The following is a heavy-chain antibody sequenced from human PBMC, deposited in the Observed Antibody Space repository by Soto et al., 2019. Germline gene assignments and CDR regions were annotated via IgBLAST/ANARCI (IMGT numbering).Heavy chain of an antibody. CDR1: GFTFSSYG. CDR2: ISYDGSNK. J-gene: IGHJ6*03. CDR3: ARYYYYYYMDV. Sequence: GGSLRLSCAASGFTFSSYGMHWVRQAPGKGLEWVAVISYDGSNKYYADSVKGRFTISRDNAKNSLYLQMNSLRAEDTAVYYCARYYYYYYMDVWGKGTTVTVSS. V-gene: IGHV3-30*03.